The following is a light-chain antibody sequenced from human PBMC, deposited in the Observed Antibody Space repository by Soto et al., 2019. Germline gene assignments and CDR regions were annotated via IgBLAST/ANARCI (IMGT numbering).Light chain of an antibody. J-gene: IGKJ4*01. CDR3: QQANSFPLT. V-gene: IGKV1-12*01. CDR1: QXXXXX. CDR2: AAS. Sequence: DIQMTQSPSSVSASVGDRVTITCRASQXXXXXLAWYQQKPGKAPKLLIYAASSLQSGVPSRFSGSGSGTDXXLTISXLQPEDFATYYCQQANSFPLTFGGGTKVEIK.